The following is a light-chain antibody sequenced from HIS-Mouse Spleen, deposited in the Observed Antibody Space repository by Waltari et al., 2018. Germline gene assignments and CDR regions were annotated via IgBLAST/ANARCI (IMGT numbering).Light chain of an antibody. Sequence: QSALTQPRSVSGSPGQSVTISCTGTSSDVGGFNYVSWYQQHPGQAPKLMIYDVSKRPSGVPDRFSGSQSGNTASLTISGLQADDEADYYCCSYAGSYTGVFGTGTKVTVL. CDR3: CSYAGSYTGV. CDR2: DVS. V-gene: IGLV2-11*01. CDR1: SSDVGGFNY. J-gene: IGLJ1*01.